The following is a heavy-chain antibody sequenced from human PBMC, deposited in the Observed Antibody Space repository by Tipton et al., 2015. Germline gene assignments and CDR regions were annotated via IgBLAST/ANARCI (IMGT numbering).Heavy chain of an antibody. CDR1: AYSISSDYY. Sequence: TLSLTCAVSAYSISSDYYWGWIRQPPGKGPEWIGSISHSGNTYYNPSLKSRVTMSRDTSKNQFSLKLTSVTAADTAVYYCARVRSSSAWYLSDFDCWGQGTLVTVSS. J-gene: IGHJ4*02. CDR3: ARVRSSSAWYLSDFDC. V-gene: IGHV4-38-2*01. CDR2: ISHSGNT. D-gene: IGHD6-13*01.